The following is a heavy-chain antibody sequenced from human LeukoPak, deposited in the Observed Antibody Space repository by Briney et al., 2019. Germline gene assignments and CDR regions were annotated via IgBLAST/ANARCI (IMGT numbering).Heavy chain of an antibody. CDR2: INPNSGDT. CDR1: GYTFTGYY. Sequence: ASVKVSXKASGYTFTGYYMHWVRQAPGQGLEWMGWINPNSGDTNYAQKFQGRVTMTRDTSISTAYMELSRLRSDDTAVYYCARGGLPNYYDSSGYWQLDYWGQGTLVTVSS. J-gene: IGHJ4*02. D-gene: IGHD3-22*01. V-gene: IGHV1-2*02. CDR3: ARGGLPNYYDSSGYWQLDY.